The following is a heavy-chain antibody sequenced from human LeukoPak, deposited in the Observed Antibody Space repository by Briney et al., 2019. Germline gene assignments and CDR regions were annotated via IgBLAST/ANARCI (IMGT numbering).Heavy chain of an antibody. CDR2: INHSGST. J-gene: IGHJ4*02. CDR1: GGSFSGYY. Sequence: SETLSLTCAVYGGSFSGYYWSWIRQPPGKGLEWIGEINHSGSTNYNPSLKSRVTISVDTSKNQFSLKLSSVTAADTAVYYCAKELEMATIRGSPGDYWGQGTLVTVSS. V-gene: IGHV4-34*01. D-gene: IGHD5-24*01. CDR3: AKELEMATIRGSPGDY.